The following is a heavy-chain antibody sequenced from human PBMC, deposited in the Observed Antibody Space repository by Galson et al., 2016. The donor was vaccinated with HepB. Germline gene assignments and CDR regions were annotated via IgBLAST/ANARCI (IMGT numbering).Heavy chain of an antibody. CDR3: ARLWVGDAASSGFDF. J-gene: IGHJ4*02. CDR1: GFSFSNYW. V-gene: IGHV3-74*01. Sequence: SLRLSCAASGFSFSNYWMHWVRQAPGKGLMWVSRITPDGSGSNLADSVKGRFTISRDNAKSMVYLQMNSLRAEDTAVYYCARLWVGDAASSGFDFWGQGTLVTVSS. D-gene: IGHD2-15*01. CDR2: ITPDGSGS.